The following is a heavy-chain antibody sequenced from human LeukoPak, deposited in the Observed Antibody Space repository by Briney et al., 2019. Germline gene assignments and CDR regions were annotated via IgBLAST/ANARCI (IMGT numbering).Heavy chain of an antibody. CDR1: GGSISSYY. J-gene: IGHJ4*02. D-gene: IGHD3-22*01. V-gene: IGHV4-59*01. CDR3: ARGGMYYYDSSGYSDPYYFDY. Sequence: SETLSLTCTGSGGSISSYYWSWIRQPPGKGLEWIGYIYYSGSTNYNPSLKSRVTISVDTSKNQFSLKLSTVTAADTAVYYCARGGMYYYDSSGYSDPYYFDYWGQGTLVTVSS. CDR2: IYYSGST.